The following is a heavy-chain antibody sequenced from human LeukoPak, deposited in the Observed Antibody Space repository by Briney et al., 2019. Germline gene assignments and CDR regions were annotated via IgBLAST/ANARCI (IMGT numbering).Heavy chain of an antibody. V-gene: IGHV3-23*01. CDR2: ISGGTA. J-gene: IGHJ4*02. CDR3: ARDYYSSTSSYFDY. CDR1: GFTFSNYG. Sequence: GGSLRLSCAASGFTFSNYGMSWVRQAPGKGQEWVSGISGGTAYYADSVKGRFTTSRDNSESTLYLQMNRLRAEDTAIYFCARDYYSSTSSYFDYWGQGTLVTVSS. D-gene: IGHD2-2*01.